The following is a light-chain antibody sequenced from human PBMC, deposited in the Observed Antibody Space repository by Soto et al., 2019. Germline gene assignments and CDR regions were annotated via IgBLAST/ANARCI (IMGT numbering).Light chain of an antibody. Sequence: QSALTQPASVSGSPGQSITISCTGTSSDVGGYNYVSWYQQHPDKAPKLMIYDVSNRPSGVSNRFSGSKSGNTASLTISGLQAEDEADYYCSSYTGSSTPLVFGGGTKLTVL. CDR2: DVS. J-gene: IGLJ2*01. CDR3: SSYTGSSTPLV. CDR1: SSDVGGYNY. V-gene: IGLV2-14*01.